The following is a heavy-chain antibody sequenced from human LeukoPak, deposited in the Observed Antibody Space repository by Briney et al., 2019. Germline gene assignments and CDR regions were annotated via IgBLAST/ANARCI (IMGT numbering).Heavy chain of an antibody. D-gene: IGHD3-10*01. V-gene: IGHV3-9*01. CDR3: AKVKRYGSGSYYDY. CDR2: ISWNSGSI. CDR1: GFTFDDYA. J-gene: IGHJ4*02. Sequence: PGGSLRLSCAASGFTFDDYAMHWVRQAPGKGLEWVSGISWNSGSIGYADSVKGRFTISRDNAKNSLYLQMNSLRAEDTALYYCAKVKRYGSGSYYDYWGQGTLVTVSS.